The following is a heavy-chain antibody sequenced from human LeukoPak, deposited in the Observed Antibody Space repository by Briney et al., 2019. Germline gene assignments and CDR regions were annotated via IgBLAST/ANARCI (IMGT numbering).Heavy chain of an antibody. D-gene: IGHD6-13*01. CDR1: GFTFSSYA. V-gene: IGHV3-23*01. CDR3: ARDLGQQLVIGWFDP. Sequence: GGSLRLTCAASGFTFSSYAMSWVRRAPGKGLEWVSAISGSGGSTYYADSVKGRFTISRDISKNSLYLQMNSLRAEDTAVCYCARDLGQQLVIGWFDPWGQGTLVTVSS. J-gene: IGHJ5*02. CDR2: ISGSGGST.